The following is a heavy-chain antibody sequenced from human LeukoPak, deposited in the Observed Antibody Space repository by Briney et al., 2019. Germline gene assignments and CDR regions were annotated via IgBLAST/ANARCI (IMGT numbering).Heavy chain of an antibody. J-gene: IGHJ4*02. V-gene: IGHV4-61*01. D-gene: IGHD3-10*01. Sequence: SETLSLTCTVSGGSVSSGSYYWSWIRQPPGEGLEWIGYIYYSGSTNYNPSLKSRVTISVDTSKNQFSLKLSSVTAADTAVYYCARVRGSGSYPYDYWGQGTLVTVSS. CDR3: ARVRGSGSYPYDY. CDR1: GGSVSSGSYY. CDR2: IYYSGST.